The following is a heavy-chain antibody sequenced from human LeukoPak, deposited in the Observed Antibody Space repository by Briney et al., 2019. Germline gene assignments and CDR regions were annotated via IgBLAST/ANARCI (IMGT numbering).Heavy chain of an antibody. D-gene: IGHD1-26*01. V-gene: IGHV3-7*03. CDR1: GFTFSSYW. Sequence: GGSLRLSCAASGFTFSSYWMSWVRQAPGKGLEWVANIKQDGSEKYYVDSVKGRFTISRDNAKNSLYLQMNSLRAEDMALYYCAKGRGSYNYYYMDVWGKGTTVTVSS. J-gene: IGHJ6*03. CDR2: IKQDGSEK. CDR3: AKGRGSYNYYYMDV.